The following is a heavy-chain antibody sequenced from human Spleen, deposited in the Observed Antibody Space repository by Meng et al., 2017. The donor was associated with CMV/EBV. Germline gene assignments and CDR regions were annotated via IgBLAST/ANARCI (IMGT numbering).Heavy chain of an antibody. CDR3: AKGTMVVTLAYYFDY. CDR1: GCTFSSYA. Sequence: SGCTFSSYAMSWVRQAPGKALEWVSVIYSGDSSTYYADSVKGRFTISRDNSKNTLYLQVNSLRAEDTALYYCAKGTMVVTLAYYFDYWGQGTLVTVSS. V-gene: IGHV3-23*03. J-gene: IGHJ4*02. D-gene: IGHD4-23*01. CDR2: IYSGDSST.